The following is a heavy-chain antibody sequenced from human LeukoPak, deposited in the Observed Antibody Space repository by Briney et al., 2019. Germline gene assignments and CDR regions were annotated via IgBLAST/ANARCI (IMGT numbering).Heavy chain of an antibody. CDR2: ISGSGGST. CDR3: AKTRITVTRRDGFDY. CDR1: GFTFSSYA. J-gene: IGHJ4*02. V-gene: IGHV3-23*01. Sequence: GGSLRLSCAASGFTFSSYAMSWVRQAPGKGLEWVSAISGSGGSTYYADSVKGRFTISRDNSKNTLYLQMNSLGAEDTAVYYCAKTRITVTRRDGFDYWGQGTLVTVSS. D-gene: IGHD4-17*01.